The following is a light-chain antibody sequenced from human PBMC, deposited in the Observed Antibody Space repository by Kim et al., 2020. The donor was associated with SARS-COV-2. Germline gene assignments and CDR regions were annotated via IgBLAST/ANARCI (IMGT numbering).Light chain of an antibody. CDR1: SGYSNYK. CDR3: GADHGSGSNFVWV. V-gene: IGLV9-49*01. Sequence: CTLSSGYSNYKVDWYQQRPGKGPRFVMRVGTGGIVGSKGDGIPDRFSVLGSGLNRDLIIKNIQEEDESDYHCGADHGSGSNFVWVFGGGTQLTVL. J-gene: IGLJ3*02. CDR2: VGTGGIVG.